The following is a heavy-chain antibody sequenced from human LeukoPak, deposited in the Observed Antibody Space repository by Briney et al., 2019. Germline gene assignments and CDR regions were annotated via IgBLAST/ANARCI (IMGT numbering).Heavy chain of an antibody. CDR1: GGSISSSSYY. D-gene: IGHD6-19*01. V-gene: IGHV4-39*01. Sequence: SETLSLTCTVSGGSISSSSYYWGWIRQPPGKGLEWIGSIYYSGSTYYNPSLKSRVTISVDTSKNQFSLKLSSVTAADTAVYYCASPETVAVAGPLKYWGQGTLVTVSS. CDR3: ASPETVAVAGPLKY. CDR2: IYYSGST. J-gene: IGHJ4*02.